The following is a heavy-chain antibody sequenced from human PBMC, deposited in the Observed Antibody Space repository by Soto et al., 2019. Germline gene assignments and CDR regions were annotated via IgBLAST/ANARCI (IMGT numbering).Heavy chain of an antibody. V-gene: IGHV1-69*06. Sequence: QVQLMQSGPEVKKPGSSVKVSCKASGGTFSDYSISWVRQAPGQGLEWMGGIVPIFGSADYAHNFKGRVTITADRSTGSAYLETTSLRSDDTAISYCARVSYLHNGLIDHWGQITLVTVSS. CDR3: ARVSYLHNGLIDH. D-gene: IGHD2-21*01. CDR1: GGTFSDYS. J-gene: IGHJ1*01. CDR2: IVPIFGSA.